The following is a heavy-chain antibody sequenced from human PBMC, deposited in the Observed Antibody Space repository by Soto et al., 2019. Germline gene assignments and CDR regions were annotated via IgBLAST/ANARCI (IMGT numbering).Heavy chain of an antibody. CDR3: AREGPQILWFGEKTLDYYGMDV. CDR2: ISSSSSTI. Sequence: PGGSLRLSCAASGFTFSSYSMNWVRQAPGKGLEWVSYISSSSSTIYYADSVKGRFTISRDNAKNSLYLQMNSLRAEDTAVYYCAREGPQILWFGEKTLDYYGMDVWGQGTTVTVSS. CDR1: GFTFSSYS. V-gene: IGHV3-48*01. D-gene: IGHD3-10*01. J-gene: IGHJ6*02.